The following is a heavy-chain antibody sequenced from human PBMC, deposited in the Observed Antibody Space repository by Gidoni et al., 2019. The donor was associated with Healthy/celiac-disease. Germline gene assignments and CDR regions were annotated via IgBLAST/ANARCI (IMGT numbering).Heavy chain of an antibody. CDR3: ANYVVGVYFDY. V-gene: IGHV3-23*01. D-gene: IGHD1-26*01. CDR1: GFTFSSYA. J-gene: IGHJ4*02. CDR2: ISGSGGST. Sequence: EVQLLEYGGGLVQPGGSLRLSCAASGFTFSSYAMSWVRQGPGKGLEWVSAISGSGGSTYYADSVKGRFTISRDNSKNTLYLQMNSLRAEDTAVCYCANYVVGVYFDYWGQGTLVTVSS.